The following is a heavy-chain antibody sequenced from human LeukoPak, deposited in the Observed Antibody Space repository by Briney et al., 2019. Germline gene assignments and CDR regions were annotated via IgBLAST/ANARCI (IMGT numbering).Heavy chain of an antibody. D-gene: IGHD6-13*01. CDR3: AKGLAAADYLFDY. Sequence: PGRSLRLSCAASGFTFSSYGMHWVRQAPGKGLEWVAVISYDGSNKYYADSVKGRFTISRDNSKNTLYLQMNGLRAEDTAVYYCAKGLAAADYLFDYWGQGTLVTVSS. CDR2: ISYDGSNK. CDR1: GFTFSSYG. J-gene: IGHJ4*02. V-gene: IGHV3-30*18.